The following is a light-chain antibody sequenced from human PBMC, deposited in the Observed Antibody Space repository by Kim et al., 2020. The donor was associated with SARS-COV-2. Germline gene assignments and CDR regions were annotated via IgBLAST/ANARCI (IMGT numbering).Light chain of an antibody. J-gene: IGKJ2*01. Sequence: EIIMTQSPATLSVSPGERATLSCRASQSVDNNLAWYQQKPGQAPRLLIYSASTRATGIPARFSGSGSGTEFTLTISSLQSKDFALYYCQQYKNWPPYTFGQGTKVDIK. V-gene: IGKV3-15*01. CDR1: QSVDNN. CDR2: SAS. CDR3: QQYKNWPPYT.